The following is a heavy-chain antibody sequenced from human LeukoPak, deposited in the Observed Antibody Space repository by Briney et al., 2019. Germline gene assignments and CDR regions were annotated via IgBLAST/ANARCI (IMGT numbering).Heavy chain of an antibody. D-gene: IGHD3-3*01. J-gene: IGHJ4*02. CDR2: MNPNSGNT. Sequence: ASVKVSCKASGYTFTSYDINWVRQATGQGLKWMGWMNPNSGNTGYAQKFQGRVTITRNTSISTAYMELRSLRSDDTAVYYCARVRVTIFGVVIAYFDYWGQGTLVTVSS. V-gene: IGHV1-8*03. CDR3: ARVRVTIFGVVIAYFDY. CDR1: GYTFTSYD.